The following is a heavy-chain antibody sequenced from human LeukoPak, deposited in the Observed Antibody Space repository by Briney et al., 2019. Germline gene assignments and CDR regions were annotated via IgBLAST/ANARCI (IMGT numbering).Heavy chain of an antibody. CDR3: AKDGGSYGDAFDI. V-gene: IGHV3-30*18. J-gene: IGHJ3*02. Sequence: GGSLRLSCAASGFTFSSYGMHWVRQAPGKGLEWVAVISYDGSNKYYADSVKGRFTISRDNSKNTLYLQMNSLRAEDTAVYYCAKDGGSYGDAFDIWGQGTMVTVSS. CDR1: GFTFSSYG. D-gene: IGHD1-26*01. CDR2: ISYDGSNK.